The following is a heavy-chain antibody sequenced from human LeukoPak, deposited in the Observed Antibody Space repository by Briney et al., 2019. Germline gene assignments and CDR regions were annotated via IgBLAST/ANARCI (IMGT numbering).Heavy chain of an antibody. CDR2: ISHDGGNK. Sequence: PGGSLRLSCAASGFTFSRFAMHWVRQAPGKGLEWVAVISHDGGNKYYADSVKDRFTISRDNSKNTLYLHMNGLRTEDTAVYYCAQRGGLDYWGQGTLVTVSS. V-gene: IGHV3-30*04. CDR3: AQRGGLDY. J-gene: IGHJ4*02. D-gene: IGHD3-16*01. CDR1: GFTFSRFA.